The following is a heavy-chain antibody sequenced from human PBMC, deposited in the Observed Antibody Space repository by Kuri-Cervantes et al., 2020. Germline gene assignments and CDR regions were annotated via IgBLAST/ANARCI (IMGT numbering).Heavy chain of an antibody. J-gene: IGHJ6*02. CDR2: ISGSGGST. V-gene: IGHV3-23*01. CDR1: GFTFSSYA. D-gene: IGHD2-2*01. Sequence: GESLKISCAASGFTFSSYAMSWVRQAPGKGLEWVSAISGSGGSTYYADSVKGRFTISRDNSKNTLYLQMNSLKTEDTAVYYCTTPPYCSSTSCYPYYYGMDVWGQGTTVTVSS. CDR3: TTPPYCSSTSCYPYYYGMDV.